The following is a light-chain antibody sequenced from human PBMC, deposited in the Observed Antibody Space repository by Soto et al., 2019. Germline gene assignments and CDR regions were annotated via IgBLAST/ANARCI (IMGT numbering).Light chain of an antibody. Sequence: QSALTQPASVSGSPGQSITISCTGTSSDVGSYNLVSWYQQHPGKAPKLMIYEGSKRPSGVSNRFSGSKSGNTASLTISGLQAEDEADYYCCSYGGSSGVVFGGGTKLTVL. CDR3: CSYGGSSGVV. CDR1: SSDVGSYNL. CDR2: EGS. V-gene: IGLV2-23*01. J-gene: IGLJ2*01.